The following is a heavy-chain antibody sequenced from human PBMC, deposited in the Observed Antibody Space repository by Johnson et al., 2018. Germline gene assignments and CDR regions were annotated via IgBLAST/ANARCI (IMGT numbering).Heavy chain of an antibody. J-gene: IGHJ3*02. D-gene: IGHD3-10*01. CDR2: IKPDGSEN. V-gene: IGHV3-7*01. CDR1: GFTFSNYG. CDR3: ARDPYFGGACDS. Sequence: EVQLVESGGGVVHPGRSLRLSCAASGFTFSNYGMHWVRQAPGKGLEWVAYIKPDGSENSYVDSVKGRSTIFRDNAKNSLYLQMDSLRAEDTAVYYCARDPYFGGACDSGGQGTMVTVSS.